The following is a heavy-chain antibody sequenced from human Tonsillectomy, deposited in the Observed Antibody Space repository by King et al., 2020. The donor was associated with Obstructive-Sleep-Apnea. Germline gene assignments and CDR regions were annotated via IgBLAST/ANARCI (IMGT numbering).Heavy chain of an antibody. CDR3: ARGPDTAMAKDY. J-gene: IGHJ4*02. CDR1: GFTFRSYA. V-gene: IGHV3-30-3*01. Sequence: QLVQSGGGVVQPGRSLRLSCSASGFTFRSYAMHWVRQAPGKGLEGVAVISYDGSNKYYADSVKGLFTISRDNSKNTLYLQMNSLRAEDTAVYYCARGPDTAMAKDYWGQGTLVTVSS. D-gene: IGHD5-18*01. CDR2: ISYDGSNK.